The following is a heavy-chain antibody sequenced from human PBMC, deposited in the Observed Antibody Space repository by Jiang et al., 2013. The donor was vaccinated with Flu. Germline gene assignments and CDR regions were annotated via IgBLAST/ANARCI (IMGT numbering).Heavy chain of an antibody. D-gene: IGHD3-3*01. CDR2: INHSGST. CDR3: ASGTYDFWSGLVDY. CDR1: GGSFSGYY. V-gene: IGHV4-34*01. J-gene: IGHJ4*02. Sequence: GLLKPSETLSLTCAVYGGSFSGYYWSWIRQPPGKGLEWIGEINHSGSTNYNPSLKSRVTISVDTSKNQFSLKLSSVTAADTAVYYCASGTYDFWSGLVDYWGQGTLVTVSS.